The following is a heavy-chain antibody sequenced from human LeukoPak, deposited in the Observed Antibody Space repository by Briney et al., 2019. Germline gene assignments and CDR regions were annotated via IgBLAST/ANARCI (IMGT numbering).Heavy chain of an antibody. CDR1: GFTFSSYA. J-gene: IGHJ5*02. Sequence: GGSLRLSCAASGFTFSSYAMHWVRQAPGKGLEYVSAISSNGGSTYYANSVKGRFTISRDNSKNTLYLQMGSLRAEDMAVYYCARDGQQWRYKGAWFDPWGQGTLVTVSS. V-gene: IGHV3-64*01. CDR2: ISSNGGST. D-gene: IGHD6-19*01. CDR3: ARDGQQWRYKGAWFDP.